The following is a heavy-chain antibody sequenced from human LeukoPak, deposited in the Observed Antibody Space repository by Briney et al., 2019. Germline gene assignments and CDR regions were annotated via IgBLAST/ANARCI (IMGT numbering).Heavy chain of an antibody. D-gene: IGHD4-17*01. J-gene: IGHJ6*02. V-gene: IGHV4-39*07. CDR3: ARGTTVTTLTYYYYGMDV. Sequence: SETLSLTCTVSGGSISSSSYYWGWIRQPPGKGLEWIGEIYHSGSTNYNPSLRSRVTISVDKSKNQFSLKLSSVTAADTAVYYCARGTTVTTLTYYYYGMDVWGQGTTVTVSS. CDR2: IYHSGST. CDR1: GGSISSSSYY.